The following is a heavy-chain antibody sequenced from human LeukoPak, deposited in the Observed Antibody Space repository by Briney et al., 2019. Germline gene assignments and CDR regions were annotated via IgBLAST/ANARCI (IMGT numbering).Heavy chain of an antibody. Sequence: PSQTLSLTCTVSGASLTSPTYYQWSWIRQPPGKGPELIGNIYSSGSAKFNPSLKSRVTMSLDTSKNQFSLKLSSVTTEDSAVYYCARFRSGGWYYFDSWGQGTLVTVSS. D-gene: IGHD2-15*01. V-gene: IGHV4-61*01. CDR3: ARFRSGGWYYFDS. CDR1: GASLTSPTYY. J-gene: IGHJ4*02. CDR2: IYSSGSA.